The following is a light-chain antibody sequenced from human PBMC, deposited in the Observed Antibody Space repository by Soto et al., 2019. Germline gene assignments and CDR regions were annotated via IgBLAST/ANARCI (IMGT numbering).Light chain of an antibody. CDR1: SSDVGGYDH. J-gene: IGLJ2*01. CDR3: SSYTSSSTGGR. Sequence: QSVLTQPASVSGSPGQSITISCSGTSSDVGGYDHVSWYQHHPGEAPKLMIYEVSYRPSGVSTRFSGSKSGNTASLTISGLQAEDEADYYCSSYTSSSTGGRFGGGTQLTVL. CDR2: EVS. V-gene: IGLV2-14*01.